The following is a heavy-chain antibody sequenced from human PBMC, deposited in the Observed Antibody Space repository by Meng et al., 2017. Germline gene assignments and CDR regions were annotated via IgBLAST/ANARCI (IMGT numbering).Heavy chain of an antibody. V-gene: IGHV1-69*01. CDR2: IIPIFGTA. Sequence: QVQLVQSGAVGKKPGSSGKVSCKASGGTFSSYAISWVRQAPGQGLEWMGGIIPIFGTANYAQKFQGRVTITADESTSTAYMELSSLRSEDTAVYYCARDYGDYAWIAKRWFDPWGQGTLVTVSS. J-gene: IGHJ5*02. CDR1: GGTFSSYA. D-gene: IGHD4-17*01. CDR3: ARDYGDYAWIAKRWFDP.